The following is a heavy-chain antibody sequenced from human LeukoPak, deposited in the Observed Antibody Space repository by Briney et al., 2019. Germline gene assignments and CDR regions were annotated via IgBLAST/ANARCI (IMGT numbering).Heavy chain of an antibody. Sequence: GASVKVPCKISGYTLNDLSVHWVRQPPGKGLEWMGGVDPDDGQRVYAQRFQGRVTMTEDTSTNTAYMELSRLRSEDTAVYFCAAVSGHYTLLDAWGQGALVTVST. J-gene: IGHJ5*02. CDR1: GYTLNDLS. V-gene: IGHV1-24*01. CDR3: AAVSGHYTLLDA. D-gene: IGHD4-11*01. CDR2: VDPDDGQR.